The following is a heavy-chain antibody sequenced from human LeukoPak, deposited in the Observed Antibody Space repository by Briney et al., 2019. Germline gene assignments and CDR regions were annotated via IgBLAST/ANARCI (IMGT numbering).Heavy chain of an antibody. CDR2: IYYSGST. J-gene: IGHJ4*02. V-gene: IGHV4-59*01. Sequence: KASETLSLTCTVSGGSISSYYWSWIRQPPGKGLDWIGYIYYSGSTNYNPSLKSRVTISVDTSKNQFSLKLSSVTAADTAVYYCARVVVGATYYFDYWGQGTLVTVSS. CDR1: GGSISSYY. CDR3: ARVVVGATYYFDY. D-gene: IGHD1-26*01.